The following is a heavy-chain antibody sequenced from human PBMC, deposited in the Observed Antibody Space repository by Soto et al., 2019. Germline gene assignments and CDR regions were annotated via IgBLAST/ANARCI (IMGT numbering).Heavy chain of an antibody. J-gene: IGHJ6*02. CDR2: IYHSGST. CDR1: GGSISSSNW. V-gene: IGHV4-4*02. D-gene: IGHD4-17*01. Sequence: SETLSLTCAVSGGSISSSNWWSWVRQPPGKGLEWIGEIYHSGSTNYNPSLKSRVTISVDKSKNQFSLKLSSVTAADTAVYYCARADYGMNYYYYGMDVWGQGTTVTVSS. CDR3: ARADYGMNYYYYGMDV.